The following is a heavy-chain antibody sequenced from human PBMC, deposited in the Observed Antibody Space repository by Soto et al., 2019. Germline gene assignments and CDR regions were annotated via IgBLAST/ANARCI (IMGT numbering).Heavy chain of an antibody. CDR1: GFIFNTYW. CDR3: AGFLGMVATKRNPFNI. Sequence: WGSLRLSCAASGFIFNTYWMHWVRQAPGKGLVWISRINSGGSTYYADSVKGRFTISKDNSKNTLDLQMNSRRAGERAVFYWAGFLGMVATKRNPFNIGGQGKRVTVS. D-gene: IGHD5-12*01. J-gene: IGHJ3*02. CDR2: INSGGST. V-gene: IGHV3-53*01.